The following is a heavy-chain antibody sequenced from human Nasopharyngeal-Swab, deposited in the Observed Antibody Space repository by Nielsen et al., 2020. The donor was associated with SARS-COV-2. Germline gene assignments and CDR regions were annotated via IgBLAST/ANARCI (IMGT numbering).Heavy chain of an antibody. CDR1: GGSISSSSYY. Sequence: GSLRLSCTVSGGSISSSSYYWGWIRQPPGKGLEWIGSIYYSGSTYYNPSLKSRVTISVDTSKNQFSLKLSSVTAADTAVYYCVGSSWYGDYYYYYGMDVWGKGTTVTVYS. V-gene: IGHV4-39*07. CDR2: IYYSGST. CDR3: VGSSWYGDYYYYYGMDV. J-gene: IGHJ6*04. D-gene: IGHD6-13*01.